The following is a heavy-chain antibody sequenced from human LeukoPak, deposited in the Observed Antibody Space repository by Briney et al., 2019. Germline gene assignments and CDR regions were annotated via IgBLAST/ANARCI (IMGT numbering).Heavy chain of an antibody. D-gene: IGHD3-22*01. V-gene: IGHV4-4*07. Sequence: SETLSLTCTVSGGSISSYYWSWIRQPAGKGLEWIGRIYTSGSTNYNPSLKSRVTISADTSKNHFSLKVRSVTAADTAVYYCARLTDDSSGYLDNWGQGTLVTVSS. CDR3: ARLTDDSSGYLDN. J-gene: IGHJ4*02. CDR2: IYTSGST. CDR1: GGSISSYY.